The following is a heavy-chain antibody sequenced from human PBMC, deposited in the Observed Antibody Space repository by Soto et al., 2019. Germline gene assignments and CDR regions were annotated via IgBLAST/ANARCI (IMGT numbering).Heavy chain of an antibody. Sequence: ASVKVSCKASGYTFTSYSMHWVRQAPGQRLGWKGWINAGNGNTKYSQKFQGRVTITRDTSASTAYMELSSLRSEDTAVYYCARDRSDILTGYGFDYWGQGTLVTVSS. V-gene: IGHV1-3*01. CDR1: GYTFTSYS. D-gene: IGHD3-9*01. CDR3: ARDRSDILTGYGFDY. J-gene: IGHJ4*02. CDR2: INAGNGNT.